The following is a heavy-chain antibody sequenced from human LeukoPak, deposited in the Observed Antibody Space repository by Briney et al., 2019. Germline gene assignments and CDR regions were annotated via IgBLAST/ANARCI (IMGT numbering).Heavy chain of an antibody. J-gene: IGHJ4*02. V-gene: IGHV4-34*01. D-gene: IGHD3-22*01. CDR3: ARVGDSSGLDY. CDR2: INHSGST. Sequence: SETLSLTCAVYGGSFSGYYWSWIRQPPGKGLEWIGEINHSGSTNYNPSLKSRVTISVDTSKNQFSLKLSPVTAADTAVYYCARVGDSSGLDYWGQGTLVTVSS. CDR1: GGSFSGYY.